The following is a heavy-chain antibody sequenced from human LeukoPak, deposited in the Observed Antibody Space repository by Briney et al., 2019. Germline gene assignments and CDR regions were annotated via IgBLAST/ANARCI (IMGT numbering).Heavy chain of an antibody. CDR1: GGSISSGDYY. J-gene: IGHJ4*02. Sequence: SQTLSLTCTVSGGSISSGDYYWRWIRQPPGKGLEWIGYIYYSGSTYYNPSLKSRVTISVDTSKNQFSMKLSSVTAADTAVYYCASSVGATAVGYFDYWDQGTLVTVSS. V-gene: IGHV4-30-4*01. D-gene: IGHD1-26*01. CDR2: IYYSGST. CDR3: ASSVGATAVGYFDY.